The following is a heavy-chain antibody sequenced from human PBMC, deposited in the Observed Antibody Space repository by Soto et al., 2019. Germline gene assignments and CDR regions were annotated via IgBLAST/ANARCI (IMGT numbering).Heavy chain of an antibody. CDR2: INHSGST. D-gene: IGHD6-6*01. Sequence: SETLSLTCAVYGGSFSGYYWSWIRQPPGKGLEWIGEINHSGSTNYNPSLKSRVTISVDTSKNQFSLKLSSVTAADTAVYYCASYGSSSTYFDHWGQGTLVTVAS. CDR1: GGSFSGYY. J-gene: IGHJ4*02. V-gene: IGHV4-34*01. CDR3: ASYGSSSTYFDH.